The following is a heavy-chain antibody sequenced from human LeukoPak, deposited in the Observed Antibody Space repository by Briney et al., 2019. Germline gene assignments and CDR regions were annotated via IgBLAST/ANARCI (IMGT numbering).Heavy chain of an antibody. D-gene: IGHD3-10*01. CDR2: INHSGSA. Sequence: SETLSLTCAVYGGSLRGYYWSWIRQPPGKGLEWIGEINHSGSANYNPSLKSRVTISVDTSKNQFSLKLSSVTAADTAVYYCARASLLWFGESDDAFDIWGQGTMVTVSS. V-gene: IGHV4-34*01. CDR3: ARASLLWFGESDDAFDI. J-gene: IGHJ3*02. CDR1: GGSLRGYY.